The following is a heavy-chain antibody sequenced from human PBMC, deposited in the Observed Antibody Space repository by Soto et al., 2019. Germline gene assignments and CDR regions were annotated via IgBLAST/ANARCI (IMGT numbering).Heavy chain of an antibody. V-gene: IGHV3-53*01. CDR2: IYSGGST. D-gene: IGHD3-22*01. Sequence: PGGSLRLSCAASGFTVSSNYMSWVRQAPGKGLEWVSVIYSGGSTYYADSVKGRFTISRDSSKNTLYLQMNSLRAEDTAVYYCARDRVESGYPEYFQHWGQGTLVTVSS. J-gene: IGHJ1*01. CDR1: GFTVSSNY. CDR3: ARDRVESGYPEYFQH.